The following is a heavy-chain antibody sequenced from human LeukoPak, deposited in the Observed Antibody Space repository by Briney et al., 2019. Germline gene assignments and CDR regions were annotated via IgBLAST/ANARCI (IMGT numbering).Heavy chain of an antibody. J-gene: IGHJ4*02. Sequence: ASVKVSCKASGYTFTGYYMHWVRQAPGQGLEWMGWINPNSGGTNYAQKFQGRVIMTRDTSISTAYMELSRLRSDDTAVYYCARDPSPGYSSSWWVNWGQGTLVTVSS. CDR1: GYTFTGYY. CDR2: INPNSGGT. D-gene: IGHD6-13*01. V-gene: IGHV1-2*02. CDR3: ARDPSPGYSSSWWVN.